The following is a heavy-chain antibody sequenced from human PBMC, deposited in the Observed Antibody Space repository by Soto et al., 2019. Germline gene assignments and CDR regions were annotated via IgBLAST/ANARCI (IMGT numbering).Heavy chain of an antibody. D-gene: IGHD6-19*01. CDR2: TYYRSKWCY. CDR3: ARAYSSGWYYYFDY. Sequence: SQTLSLTCAISCYSISRDSAAWNWIRQSPSRGLEWLGRTYYRSKWCYDYAVSVKGRVNINPDTSKNQFSLHLNSVTPEDTAVYYCARAYSSGWYYYFDYWGQGTLVTVSS. J-gene: IGHJ4*02. V-gene: IGHV6-1*01. CDR1: CYSISRDSAA.